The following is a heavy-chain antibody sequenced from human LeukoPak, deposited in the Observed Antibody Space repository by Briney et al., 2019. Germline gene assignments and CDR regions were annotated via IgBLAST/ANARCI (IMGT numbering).Heavy chain of an antibody. J-gene: IGHJ4*02. D-gene: IGHD1-26*01. CDR1: GFTFNTYT. CDR2: ISSSSSYI. V-gene: IGHV3-21*01. Sequence: GGSLRLSCAASGFTFNTYTMNWVRQAPGKGLEWVSSISSSSSYIYYADSVKGRFTISRDNSKNTLYLQMNSLRAEDTAVYYCARGPKVGATTPLVGYWGQGTLVTVSS. CDR3: ARGPKVGATTPLVGY.